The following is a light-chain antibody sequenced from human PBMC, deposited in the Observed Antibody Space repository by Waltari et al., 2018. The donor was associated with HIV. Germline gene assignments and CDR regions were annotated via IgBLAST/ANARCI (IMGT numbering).Light chain of an antibody. CDR1: QNIYKY. CDR3: QQGYNTPPWT. CDR2: TTS. Sequence: DIQMTKSPYSLSASIGDRVTITCRASQNIYKYLNWYQQKAGKAPKLLIYTTSNLKSGFPSRFSGSGSGTEFTLTISSLQPEDLATYYCQQGYNTPPWTFAPGTKVEVK. J-gene: IGKJ1*01. V-gene: IGKV1-39*01.